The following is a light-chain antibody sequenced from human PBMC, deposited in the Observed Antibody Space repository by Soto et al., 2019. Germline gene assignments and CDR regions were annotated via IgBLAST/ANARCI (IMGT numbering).Light chain of an antibody. CDR2: QAS. V-gene: IGKV1-5*03. J-gene: IGKJ2*01. Sequence: DIQMTQSPSTLSASVGDRVTITCRASQSITKYLAWYQQKPGKAPKLLIYQASTLVSGVPSRFSGSGFGAEFTLTISSLQPDDFATYYCQHYSTYPYTFGQGSKLEIK. CDR1: QSITKY. CDR3: QHYSTYPYT.